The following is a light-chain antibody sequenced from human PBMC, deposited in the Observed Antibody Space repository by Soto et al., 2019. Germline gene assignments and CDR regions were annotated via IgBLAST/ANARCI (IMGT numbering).Light chain of an antibody. CDR3: QQYNDNWPT. CDR2: GAS. V-gene: IGKV3-15*01. Sequence: FVLTQSPGTLSLSPWERATLSCRASQSVRTNLAWYQHKPGQSPRLLIYGASNRATGFPARFSASGSGTEFTLTITGLQSEDFAVYYCQQYNDNWPTFGQGTKVDIK. CDR1: QSVRTN. J-gene: IGKJ1*01.